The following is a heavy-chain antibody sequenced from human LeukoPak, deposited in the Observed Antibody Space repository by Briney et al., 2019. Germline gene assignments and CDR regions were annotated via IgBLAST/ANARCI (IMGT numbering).Heavy chain of an antibody. V-gene: IGHV4-39*06. Sequence: PSETLSLTCTVSGASISSSSYYWGWIRQPPGKGREWIGSIYYSGGTYYTPSLKSRVTISVDTSKNQFALKLSSVTAADTAVYYCGVGSGYDAYWGQGTLVTVSS. J-gene: IGHJ4*02. CDR3: GVGSGYDAY. D-gene: IGHD5-12*01. CDR2: IYYSGGT. CDR1: GASISSSSYY.